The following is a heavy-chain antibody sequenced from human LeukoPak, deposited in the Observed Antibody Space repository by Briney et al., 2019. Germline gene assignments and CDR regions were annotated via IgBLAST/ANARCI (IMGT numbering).Heavy chain of an antibody. CDR3: ARDPASSFDY. CDR2: IWYDGSKR. CDR1: GFTFSSHG. V-gene: IGHV3-33*01. Sequence: GGSLRLSCAASGFTFSSHGMHWVRQAPGKGLEWVAVIWYDGSKRYYADSVKGRFTISRDDSKNTLYLQMNSLRGEDTAAYYCARDPASSFDYWGQGTLVTVSS. J-gene: IGHJ4*02. D-gene: IGHD2-15*01.